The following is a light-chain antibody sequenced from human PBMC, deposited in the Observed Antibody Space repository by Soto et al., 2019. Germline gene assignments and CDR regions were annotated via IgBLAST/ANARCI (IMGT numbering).Light chain of an antibody. CDR2: ATD. V-gene: IGLV1-47*01. Sequence: QCVLTQPPSACGAPGQTVTISCSRRPYSFRSESVCWYRHIPETAPKLIIYATDQRPSGVPDRFSGFKSGTSASLAISGLRAEDEADYCCAAWDGSLRGRVFGGGTKVTVL. CDR3: AAWDGSLRGRV. J-gene: IGLJ3*02. CDR1: PYSFRSES.